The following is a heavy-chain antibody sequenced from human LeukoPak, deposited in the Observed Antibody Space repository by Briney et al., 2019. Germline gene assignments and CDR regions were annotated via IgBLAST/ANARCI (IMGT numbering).Heavy chain of an antibody. V-gene: IGHV3-30*02. D-gene: IGHD1-26*01. CDR1: GFTFSSYG. Sequence: GGSLRLSCAASGFTFSSYGMHWVRQAPGKGLEWVAFIRYDGSNKYYADSVKGRLTISRDNSKNTLYLQMNSLRAEDTAVYYCAKARRWELLRGHFDYWGQGTLVTVSS. CDR3: AKARRWELLRGHFDY. J-gene: IGHJ4*02. CDR2: IRYDGSNK.